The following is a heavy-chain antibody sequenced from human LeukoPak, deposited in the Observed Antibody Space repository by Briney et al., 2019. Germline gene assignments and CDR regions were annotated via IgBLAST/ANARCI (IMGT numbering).Heavy chain of an antibody. CDR1: GGSISSGGYY. CDR2: IYYSGST. J-gene: IGHJ4*02. CDR3: ARLPNCSSTSCYRGAFDY. D-gene: IGHD2-2*01. Sequence: SQTLSLTCTVSGGSISSGGYYWSWIRQHPGKGLEWIGYIYYSGSTYYNPSLKSRVTISVDTSKNQFSLKLSSVTAADTAVYYCARLPNCSSTSCYRGAFDYWGQGTLVTVSS. V-gene: IGHV4-31*03.